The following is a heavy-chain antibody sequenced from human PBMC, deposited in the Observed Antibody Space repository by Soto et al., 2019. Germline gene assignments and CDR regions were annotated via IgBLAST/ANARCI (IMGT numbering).Heavy chain of an antibody. J-gene: IGHJ3*01. CDR2: IYYSGST. CDR1: NGSIINYY. V-gene: IGHV4-59*01. Sequence: QVQLQESGPGLVKPSETLSLTCTVSNGSIINYYWSWIRQPPGKGLEWIGFIYYSGSTNYNPYLKGRVTMSVDMSRNQLSLKLNSVTAADTAVYYCAIRLTLATTTGDAVDLWGQGTMVTVSS. D-gene: IGHD4-17*01. CDR3: AIRLTLATTTGDAVDL.